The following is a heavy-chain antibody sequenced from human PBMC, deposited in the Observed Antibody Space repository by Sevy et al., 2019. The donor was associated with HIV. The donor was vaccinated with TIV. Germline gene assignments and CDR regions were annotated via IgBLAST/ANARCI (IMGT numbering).Heavy chain of an antibody. Sequence: SETLSLTCAVYGGSFSGYYWSWIRQPPGKGLEWIGEINHSGSTNYNPSLKSRVTISVDASKNQFSLKLSSVTAADTAVYDCARGVVVAPQSEYYFDYWGQGTLVTVSS. J-gene: IGHJ4*02. CDR3: ARGVVVAPQSEYYFDY. D-gene: IGHD2-15*01. CDR2: INHSGST. CDR1: GGSFSGYY. V-gene: IGHV4-34*01.